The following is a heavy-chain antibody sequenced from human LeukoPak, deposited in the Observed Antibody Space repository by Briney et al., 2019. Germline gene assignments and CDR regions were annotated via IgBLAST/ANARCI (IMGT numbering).Heavy chain of an antibody. CDR3: ARVTGYRIEDYFDY. CDR1: GGSISSYY. D-gene: IGHD6-13*01. CDR2: IYYSGST. V-gene: IGHV4-59*01. Sequence: SETLSLTCTVSGGSISSYYWSWIRQPPGKGLEWIGYIYYSGSTNYNPSLKSRVTISVETSKNEFSLKLRSVTAADTAVYYCARVTGYRIEDYFDYWGQGALVTVSS. J-gene: IGHJ4*02.